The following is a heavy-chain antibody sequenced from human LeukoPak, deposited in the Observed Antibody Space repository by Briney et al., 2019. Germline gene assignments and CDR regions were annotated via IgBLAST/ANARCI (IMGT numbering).Heavy chain of an antibody. D-gene: IGHD6-6*01. CDR3: AKDLKYSSSYYFDY. Sequence: PGRSLRLSCAASGFTFSSYGMHWVRQAPGKGLEWVAVISYDGSNKYYADSVKGRFTISRDNSKNTLYLQMNSLRAEDTAVYYCAKDLKYSSSYYFDYWGQGTLVTVSS. J-gene: IGHJ4*02. V-gene: IGHV3-30*18. CDR1: GFTFSSYG. CDR2: ISYDGSNK.